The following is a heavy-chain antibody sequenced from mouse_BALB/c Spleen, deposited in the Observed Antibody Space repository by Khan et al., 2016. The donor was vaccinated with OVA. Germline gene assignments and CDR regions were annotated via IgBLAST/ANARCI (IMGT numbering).Heavy chain of an antibody. CDR3: ARGDYGVAY. V-gene: IGHV2-6-2*01. D-gene: IGHD2-4*01. CDR2: IWRDGST. CDR1: GFSLTSYG. Sequence: QVQLKESGPDLVAPSQSLSITCTVSGFSLTSYGVHWVRQPPGQGLEWLVVIWRDGSTTSNSALKSRLSISTDNSKTHVFFKMHSLQTDDTARYDCARGDYGVAYWGQGSMVTVSA. J-gene: IGHJ3*01.